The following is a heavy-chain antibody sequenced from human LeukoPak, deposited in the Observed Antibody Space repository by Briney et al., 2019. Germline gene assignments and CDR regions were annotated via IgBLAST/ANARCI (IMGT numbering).Heavy chain of an antibody. V-gene: IGHV1-2*02. J-gene: IGHJ6*02. CDR1: GYTFTDYY. CDR2: INPRTGGA. Sequence: ASVKVSCKASGYTFTDYYVHWVRQAPGEGLEWMGWINPRTGGAQYAQKFQGRVTMTRDMSFITVYMQLSSLRSDDTPVYYCARHGSAGGYSYNSGMDVWGQGTTVTVSS. D-gene: IGHD3-16*01. CDR3: ARHGSAGGYSYNSGMDV.